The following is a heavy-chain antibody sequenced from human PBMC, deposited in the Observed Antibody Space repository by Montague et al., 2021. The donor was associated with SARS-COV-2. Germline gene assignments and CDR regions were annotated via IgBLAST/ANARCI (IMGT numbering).Heavy chain of an antibody. V-gene: IGHV6-1*01. Sequence: CAISGDSVVEIRRRSDEHTSAPPSHSDFVCRIFFEKKWYSDYAPSVRGRLTVNPDASKNEFSLELNYVTPGGTAVYYCVRYSGWFYFDFWGQGTLVTVSS. D-gene: IGHD6-19*01. CDR2: IFFEKKWYS. CDR1: GDSVVEIRRR. CDR3: VRYSGWFYFDF. J-gene: IGHJ4*02.